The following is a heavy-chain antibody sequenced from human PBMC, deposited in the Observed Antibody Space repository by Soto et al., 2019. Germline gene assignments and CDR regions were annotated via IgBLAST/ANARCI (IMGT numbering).Heavy chain of an antibody. Sequence: AASVKVSCKASGGTFSSYAISWVRQAPGQGLEWMGGIIPIFGTANYAQRFQGRVTITADKSTSTAYMELSSLRSEDTAVYYCARDRRVVPAARSYYYYGMDVWGQGTTVTVSS. V-gene: IGHV1-69*06. CDR2: IIPIFGTA. J-gene: IGHJ6*02. D-gene: IGHD2-2*01. CDR3: ARDRRVVPAARSYYYYGMDV. CDR1: GGTFSSYA.